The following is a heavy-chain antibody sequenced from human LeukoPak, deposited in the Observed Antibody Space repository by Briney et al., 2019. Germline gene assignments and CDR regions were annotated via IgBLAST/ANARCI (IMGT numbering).Heavy chain of an antibody. Sequence: GGSLRLSCAASGFTFINARLGGSGRVPGKGLNGFGLVKSRIDGGTSDYGAPVKGRFTISRDDSKHTLYLQMNSLKSEDTAVYYCTTGYGHSDFDYWGQGTLVTVSS. CDR3: TTGYGHSDFDY. CDR1: GFTFINAR. V-gene: IGHV3-15*01. CDR2: VKSRIDGGTS. J-gene: IGHJ4*02. D-gene: IGHD3-3*02.